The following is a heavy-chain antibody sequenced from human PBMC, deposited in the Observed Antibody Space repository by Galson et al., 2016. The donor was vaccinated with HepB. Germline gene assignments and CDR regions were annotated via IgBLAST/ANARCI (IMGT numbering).Heavy chain of an antibody. Sequence: CAISGDSVSSNSAAWNWIRQSPSRGLEWLGRTYYRSKWDNDYGESVKSRITINPDTSKNKFSLQLNSVTPEDTAVYYCARTIPVAGIEGFDIWGQGTMVTVAS. CDR3: ARTIPVAGIEGFDI. J-gene: IGHJ3*02. CDR1: GDSVSSNSAA. D-gene: IGHD6-19*01. V-gene: IGHV6-1*01. CDR2: TYYRSKWDN.